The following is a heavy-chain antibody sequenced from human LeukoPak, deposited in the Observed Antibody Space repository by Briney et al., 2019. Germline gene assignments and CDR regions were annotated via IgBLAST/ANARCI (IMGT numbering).Heavy chain of an antibody. V-gene: IGHV3-23*01. CDR1: GFTFSSYA. Sequence: GGSLRLSCAASGFTFSSYAMSWVRQAPGKGLEWVSAISGSGGSTYYADSVKGRFTISRDNSKNTLYLQLNSLRAEDTALYHCATSPFMGDYFDYWGQGTLVTVSS. CDR3: ATSPFMGDYFDY. CDR2: ISGSGGST. J-gene: IGHJ4*02. D-gene: IGHD3-10*01.